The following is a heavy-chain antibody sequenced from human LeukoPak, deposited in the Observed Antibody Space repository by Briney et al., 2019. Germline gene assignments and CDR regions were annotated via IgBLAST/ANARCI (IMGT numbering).Heavy chain of an antibody. Sequence: GGSLRLSCAASGFTFSSYEMNWVRQAPGKGLEWVSYISSSGSTIYYADSVKGRFTISRDNAKNSLYLQMNSLRAEDTAVYYCARGILYRDNWFDPWGQGTLVTVSS. CDR2: ISSSGSTI. CDR1: GFTFSSYE. D-gene: IGHD1-26*01. CDR3: ARGILYRDNWFDP. V-gene: IGHV3-48*03. J-gene: IGHJ5*02.